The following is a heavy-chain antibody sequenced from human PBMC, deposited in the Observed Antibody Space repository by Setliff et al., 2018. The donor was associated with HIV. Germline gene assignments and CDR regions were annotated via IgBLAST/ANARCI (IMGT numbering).Heavy chain of an antibody. V-gene: IGHV4-34*01. CDR2: INRLGIT. Sequence: SQTLSLTCAVYSGSFTGYYWTWIRQPPGKGLEWIGEINRLGITNYNPSLKSRLTLSVDTSKNQFSLNVNSVTAADTAVYYCARGGYCNSDNCDRGRNFDYWSQGMLVTVSS. D-gene: IGHD2-15*01. CDR1: SGSFTGYY. CDR3: ARGGYCNSDNCDRGRNFDY. J-gene: IGHJ4*02.